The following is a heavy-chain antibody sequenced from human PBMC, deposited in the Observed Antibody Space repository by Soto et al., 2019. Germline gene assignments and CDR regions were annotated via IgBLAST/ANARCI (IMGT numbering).Heavy chain of an antibody. J-gene: IGHJ3*02. CDR3: ARGSDYGDGAAFDI. CDR2: MNPNSGNT. CDR1: GYTFTSYD. Sequence: ASVKVSCKASGYTFTSYDINWVRQATGQGLEWMGWMNPNSGNTGYAQKFQGRVTMTRNTSISTAYMELSSLRSEDTAVYYCARGSDYGDGAAFDIWGQGTMVTVSS. D-gene: IGHD4-17*01. V-gene: IGHV1-8*01.